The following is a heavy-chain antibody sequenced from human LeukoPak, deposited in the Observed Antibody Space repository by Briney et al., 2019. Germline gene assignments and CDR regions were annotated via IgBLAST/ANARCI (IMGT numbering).Heavy chain of an antibody. CDR3: AKDLSSAITSALVLDV. D-gene: IGHD3-22*01. Sequence: GRSLRLSCAASGFTFDDYAMHWVRQAPGEGLEWVAGITWNRDNIGYGDSVKGRFTIPRDNVKNVLYLQMNSLRPEDTALYYCAKDLSSAITSALVLDVWGQGTTVTVS. CDR2: ITWNRDNI. J-gene: IGHJ6*02. V-gene: IGHV3-9*01. CDR1: GFTFDDYA.